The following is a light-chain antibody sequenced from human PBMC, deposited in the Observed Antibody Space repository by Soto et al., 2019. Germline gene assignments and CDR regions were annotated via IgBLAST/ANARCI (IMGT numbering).Light chain of an antibody. CDR3: QQARSFPVT. J-gene: IGKJ5*01. CDR1: QDVGRW. Sequence: DIQMTHSPSSLSASVGDTVSITCRSSQDVGRWLSWYQQKPGKAPKILIFGTSTSQSGVPSRFSGSGSGTDFTLTITSLQSEDFATYYCQQARSFPVTFGQGTRLEI. V-gene: IGKV1D-12*01. CDR2: GTS.